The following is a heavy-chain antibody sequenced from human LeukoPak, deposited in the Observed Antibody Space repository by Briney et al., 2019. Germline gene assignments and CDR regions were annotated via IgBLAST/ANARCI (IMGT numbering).Heavy chain of an antibody. CDR3: ARTLFGDQYQLLHNWFDP. J-gene: IGHJ5*02. CDR2: INTNTGNP. D-gene: IGHD2-2*01. V-gene: IGHV7-4-1*02. CDR1: GYTFTNYA. Sequence: PAASVKVSCKASGYTFTNYAMNWVRQAPGQGLEWMGWINTNTGNPTYAQGFTGRFVFSLDTSVSTAYLQISSLKAEDTAVYYCARTLFGDQYQLLHNWFDPWGQGTLVTVSS.